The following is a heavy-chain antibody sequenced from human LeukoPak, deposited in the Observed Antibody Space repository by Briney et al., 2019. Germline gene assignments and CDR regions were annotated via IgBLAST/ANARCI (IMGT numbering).Heavy chain of an antibody. D-gene: IGHD3-22*01. CDR2: ISYDGSNK. Sequence: GRSLRLSCAASGFTFSSYAMHWVRQAPGKGLEWVAVISYDGSNKCYADSVKGRFTISRDNSKNTLYLQMNSLRAEDTAVYYCARDHYYDSSGYPDYWGQGTLVTVSS. CDR3: ARDHYYDSSGYPDY. J-gene: IGHJ4*02. CDR1: GFTFSSYA. V-gene: IGHV3-30-3*01.